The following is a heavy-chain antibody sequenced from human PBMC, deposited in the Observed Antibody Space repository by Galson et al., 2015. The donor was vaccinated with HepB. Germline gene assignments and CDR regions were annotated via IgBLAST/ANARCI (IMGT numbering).Heavy chain of an antibody. J-gene: IGHJ6*02. CDR2: ISAYNGNT. CDR1: GYTFTSYG. CDR3: ARDRGGWGYYYGMDV. D-gene: IGHD6-19*01. V-gene: IGHV1-18*01. Sequence: SVKVSCKASGYTFTSYGISWVRQAPGQGLEWMGWISAYNGNTNYAQKLQGRVTMTTDTSTSTAYMELRSLRSDDTAVYYCARDRGGWGYYYGMDVWGQGTTVTVSS.